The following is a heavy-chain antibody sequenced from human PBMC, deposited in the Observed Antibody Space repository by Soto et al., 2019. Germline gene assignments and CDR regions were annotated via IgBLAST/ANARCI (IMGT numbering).Heavy chain of an antibody. Sequence: QVQLVESGGGVVQPGRSLRLSCAASGFTFNTHGMHWVRQAPGKGLEWVAVIWYDESKKYYEDSVTGRFTISRDNSRSAPYLQMDSLRAEDTGVYYCARSSGLGIDFWGQGTLVTVSS. J-gene: IGHJ4*02. CDR1: GFTFNTHG. CDR2: IWYDESKK. CDR3: ARSSGLGIDF. D-gene: IGHD6-19*01. V-gene: IGHV3-33*01.